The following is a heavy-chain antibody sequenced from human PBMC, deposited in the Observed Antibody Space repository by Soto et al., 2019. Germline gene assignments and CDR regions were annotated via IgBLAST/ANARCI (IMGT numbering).Heavy chain of an antibody. CDR1: GYTFTGYY. CDR3: ARSLRGGNVNFDY. J-gene: IGHJ4*02. Sequence: GASVKVSCKGSGYTFTGYYMHWVRQAPGQGLEWMGWINPNSGGTNYAEKFQGRVTMTRDTSISTAYMELSRLRSVDTGVYYCARSLRGGNVNFDYWGQGTLVTVSS. CDR2: INPNSGGT. V-gene: IGHV1-2*02. D-gene: IGHD2-15*01.